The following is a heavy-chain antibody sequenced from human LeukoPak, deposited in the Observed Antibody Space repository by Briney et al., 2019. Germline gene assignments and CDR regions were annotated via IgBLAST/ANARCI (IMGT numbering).Heavy chain of an antibody. CDR3: ARLDAYSSGSFDY. Sequence: ASVKVSCKASGYTFTGYYMHWVRQAPGQGLEWMGRINPNSGGTNYAQKFQGRVTMTRDTSISTAYMEPSRLRSDDTAVYYCARLDAYSSGSFDYWGQGTLVTVSS. CDR1: GYTFTGYY. D-gene: IGHD6-19*01. J-gene: IGHJ4*02. V-gene: IGHV1-2*06. CDR2: INPNSGGT.